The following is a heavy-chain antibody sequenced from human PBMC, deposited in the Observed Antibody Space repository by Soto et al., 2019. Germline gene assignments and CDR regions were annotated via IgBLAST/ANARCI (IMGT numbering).Heavy chain of an antibody. Sequence: PSETLSLTCAVSGGSISTSNWWSWVRQPPGKGLEWIGEVYRTGSTNYNPSLESRLTISVDKSKNQFSLKLTSVTAADTAVYYCAKDQGSSWYEIDYWGQGTLVTVSS. CDR3: AKDQGSSWYEIDY. V-gene: IGHV4-4*02. CDR2: VYRTGST. J-gene: IGHJ4*02. D-gene: IGHD6-13*01. CDR1: GGSISTSNW.